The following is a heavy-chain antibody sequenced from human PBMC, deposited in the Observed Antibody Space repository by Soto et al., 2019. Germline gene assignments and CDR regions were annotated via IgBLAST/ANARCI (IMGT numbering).Heavy chain of an antibody. CDR1: GGSISSGGYY. CDR3: ASRDQLLFGAPGYYGMDV. D-gene: IGHD2-2*01. CDR2: IYYSGST. J-gene: IGHJ6*02. Sequence: SETLSLTCTVSGGSISSGGYYWSWIRQHPGKGLEWIGYIYYSGSTYYNPSLKSRVTISVDTSKNQFSLKLSSVTAADTAVYYCASRDQLLFGAPGYYGMDVWGQGTTVTVSS. V-gene: IGHV4-31*03.